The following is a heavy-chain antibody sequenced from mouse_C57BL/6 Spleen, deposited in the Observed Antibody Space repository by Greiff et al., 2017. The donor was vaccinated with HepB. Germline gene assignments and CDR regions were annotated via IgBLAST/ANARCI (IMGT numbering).Heavy chain of an antibody. CDR2: IDPENGDT. CDR3: SSRRSWFAY. V-gene: IGHV14-4*01. CDR1: GFNIKDDY. J-gene: IGHJ3*01. Sequence: EVKLQESGAELVRPGASVKLSCTASGFNIKDDYMHWVKPRPEPGLEWIGWIDPENGDTEYASKFQGKATITADTSSNTAYLQLSSLTSEDTAVYYCSSRRSWFAYWGQGTLVTVSA.